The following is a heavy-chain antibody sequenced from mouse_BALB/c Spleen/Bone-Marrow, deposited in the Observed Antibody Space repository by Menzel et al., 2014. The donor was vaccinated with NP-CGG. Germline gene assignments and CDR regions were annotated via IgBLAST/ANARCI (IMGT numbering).Heavy chain of an antibody. D-gene: IGHD4-1*01. CDR2: ISSGGGYT. J-gene: IGHJ4*01. V-gene: IGHV5-6*02. Sequence: DVMLVESGGDLVKPGGSLKLSCAASGFTFSTYGMSWVRQTPDKRLEWVATISSGGGYTYYPDSVKGRFTISGDNANNTLYLQMSSLKSEDTAMYHCTRQRNWDHYAMDYWGQGTSVTVSS. CDR1: GFTFSTYG. CDR3: TRQRNWDHYAMDY.